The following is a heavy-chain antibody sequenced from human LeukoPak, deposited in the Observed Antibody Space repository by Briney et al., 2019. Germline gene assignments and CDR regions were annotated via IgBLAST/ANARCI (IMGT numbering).Heavy chain of an antibody. CDR1: GFTFSSYA. Sequence: GGSLRLSCAASGFTFSSYAMSWVRQAPGKGLEWVSAISGSGGSTYHADSVKGRFTVSRDNSKNTLYLQMNSLRAEDTAVYYCAKTDCTSSSCYTIDYWGQGTLVTVSS. D-gene: IGHD2-2*02. CDR3: AKTDCTSSSCYTIDY. CDR2: ISGSGGST. V-gene: IGHV3-23*01. J-gene: IGHJ4*02.